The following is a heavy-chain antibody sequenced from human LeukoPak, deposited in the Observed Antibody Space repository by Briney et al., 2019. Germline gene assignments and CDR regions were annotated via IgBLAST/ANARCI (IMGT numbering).Heavy chain of an antibody. CDR1: GGSISGFY. CDR2: IYYSGDS. J-gene: IGHJ4*02. V-gene: IGHV4-59*08. Sequence: SETLSLTCTVSGGSISGFYWSWIRQPPGKGLEWIGYIYYSGDSNYNPSLRSRVTMSLDTSKNQLSLRLSSVTAADTAVYYCARHPFATPFDYWGRGTLVTVSS. CDR3: ARHPFATPFDY. D-gene: IGHD2-15*01.